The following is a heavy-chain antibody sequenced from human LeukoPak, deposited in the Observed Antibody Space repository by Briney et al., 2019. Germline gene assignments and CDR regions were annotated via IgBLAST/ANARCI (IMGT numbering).Heavy chain of an antibody. CDR2: IYYSGGT. V-gene: IGHV4-31*03. D-gene: IGHD6-13*01. Sequence: SQTLSLTCTVSGSSISSGGYYWSWIRQHPGKGLEWIGYIYYSGGTYYNPSLKSRVTISVDTSKNQFSLKLSSVTAADTAVYYCARRLSSSWYSYFDYWGQGTLVTVSS. J-gene: IGHJ4*02. CDR3: ARRLSSSWYSYFDY. CDR1: GSSISSGGYY.